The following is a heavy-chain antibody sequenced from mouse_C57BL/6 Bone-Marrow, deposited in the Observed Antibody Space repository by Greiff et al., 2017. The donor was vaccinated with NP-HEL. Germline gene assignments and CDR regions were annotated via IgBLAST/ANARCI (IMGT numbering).Heavy chain of an antibody. J-gene: IGHJ1*03. CDR1: GFNIKDDD. CDR2: IDPENGDT. Sequence: VQLQQSGAELVRPGASVKLSCTASGFNIKDDDMHWVKQRPEQGLEWIGWIDPENGDTEYASKFQGKATITADTSSNTAYLQLSSLTSEDTAVYYCTPITAVVATRYWYFDVWGTGTTVTVSS. V-gene: IGHV14-4*01. CDR3: TPITAVVATRYWYFDV. D-gene: IGHD1-1*01.